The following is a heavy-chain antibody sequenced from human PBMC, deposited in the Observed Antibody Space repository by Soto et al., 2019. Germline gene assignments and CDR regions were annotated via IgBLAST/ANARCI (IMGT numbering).Heavy chain of an antibody. CDR2: LSASSAST. Sequence: PGGSLRLSCAASEFRFSSYAVAWVRQAPGRGLEWVSALSASSASTYYADSMKGRFTVSRDNSKNTLFLQMNSLRAEDTAVYYCAKVTTTVPKGAMDVWGQGTTVTVSS. D-gene: IGHD4-4*01. J-gene: IGHJ6*02. V-gene: IGHV3-23*01. CDR3: AKVTTTVPKGAMDV. CDR1: EFRFSSYA.